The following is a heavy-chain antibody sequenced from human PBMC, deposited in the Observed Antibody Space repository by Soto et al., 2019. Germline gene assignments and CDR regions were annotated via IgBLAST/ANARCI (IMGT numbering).Heavy chain of an antibody. CDR1: GGSISSSNW. D-gene: IGHD3-3*01. Sequence: SETLSITFAVSGGSISSSNWWSWVRQPPGKGLEWIGEIYHSGSTNYNPSLKSRVTISVDKSKHQFSLKLSSVTAADTAVYYFDVGSGSYAFYDYYVMEVWGQWTTVTVSS. CDR2: IYHSGST. CDR3: DVGSGSYAFYDYYVMEV. V-gene: IGHV4-4*02. J-gene: IGHJ6*02.